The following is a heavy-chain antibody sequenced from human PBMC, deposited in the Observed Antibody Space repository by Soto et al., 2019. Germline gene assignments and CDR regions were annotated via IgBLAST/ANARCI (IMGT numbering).Heavy chain of an antibody. V-gene: IGHV3-48*01. CDR1: GFTFSSYS. Sequence: GGSLRLSYAASGFTFSSYSMNWVRQAPGKGLEWVSYISSSSSTIYYADSVKGRFTISRDNAKNSLYLQMNSPRAEDTAVYYCARDLSIVLMVYAIGAFDIWGQGTMVTVSS. CDR2: ISSSSSTI. CDR3: ARDLSIVLMVYAIGAFDI. D-gene: IGHD2-8*01. J-gene: IGHJ3*02.